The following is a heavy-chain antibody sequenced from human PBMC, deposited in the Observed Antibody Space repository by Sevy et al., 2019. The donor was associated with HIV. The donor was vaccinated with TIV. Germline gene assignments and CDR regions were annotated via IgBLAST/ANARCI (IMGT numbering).Heavy chain of an antibody. V-gene: IGHV1-69*13. CDR3: ARALYYYDSSGYQAYYFDY. CDR2: IIPIFGTA. D-gene: IGHD3-22*01. Sequence: ASVKVSCKASGGTFSSYAISWVRQAPGQGLVWMGGIIPIFGTANYAQKFQGRVTITADESTSTAYMELSSLRSEDTAVYYCARALYYYDSSGYQAYYFDYWGQGTLVTVSS. CDR1: GGTFSSYA. J-gene: IGHJ4*02.